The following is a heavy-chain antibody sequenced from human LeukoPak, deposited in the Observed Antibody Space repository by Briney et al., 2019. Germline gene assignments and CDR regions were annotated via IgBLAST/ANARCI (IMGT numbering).Heavy chain of an antibody. J-gene: IGHJ5*02. CDR3: ARLLRYDFRHAYSLGWFDP. CDR1: GFTFSDYY. CDR2: ITGHSIYT. D-gene: IGHD3-3*01. Sequence: GGSLRLSCAASGFTFSDYYMSWIRQAPGKGLEWVSYITGHSIYTNYADSVKGRFTISRDNAKNSLYLQMDSLRAEDTAVYYCARLLRYDFRHAYSLGWFDPWGQGTLVTVSS. V-gene: IGHV3-11*06.